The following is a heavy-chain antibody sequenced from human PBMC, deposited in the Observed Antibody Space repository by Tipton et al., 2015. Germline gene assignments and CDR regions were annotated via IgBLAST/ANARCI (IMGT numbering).Heavy chain of an antibody. J-gene: IGHJ4*02. CDR1: GYTFAHYGY. CDR3: ARGRGYDDGGGFYVDRGPLDS. Sequence: VQLVQSGAEVKQPGASVKVSCKASGYTFAHYGYSWVRQMPGKGLEWMGIIYYSETTFYNPSLKSRVTISADTSKNQFSLKLSSVTAADTAVYYCARGRGYDDGGGFYVDRGPLDSWGQGILVTVSS. V-gene: IGHV4-31*03. CDR2: IYYSETT. D-gene: IGHD3-22*01.